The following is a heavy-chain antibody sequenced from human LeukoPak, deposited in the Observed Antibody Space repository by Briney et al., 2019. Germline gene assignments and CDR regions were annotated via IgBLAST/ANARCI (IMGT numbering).Heavy chain of an antibody. CDR1: GFTFSSYS. J-gene: IGHJ4*02. V-gene: IGHV3-21*01. D-gene: IGHD3-22*01. Sequence: GGSLRLSCAASGFTFSSYSMNWARQAPGEGLEWASSISSSSSYIYYADSVKGRFTISRDNAKNSLYLQMNSLRAEDTAVYYCARADYDSSGPDYWGQGTLVTVSS. CDR3: ARADYDSSGPDY. CDR2: ISSSSSYI.